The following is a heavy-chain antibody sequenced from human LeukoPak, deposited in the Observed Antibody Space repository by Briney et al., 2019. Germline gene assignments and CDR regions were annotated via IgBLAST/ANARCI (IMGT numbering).Heavy chain of an antibody. CDR2: IYYSGST. Sequence: SETLSLTCTVSGGSISSYYWSWIRQPPGKGLEWIGYIYYSGSTNYNPSLKSRVTISVDTSKNQFSLKLSSVTAADTAVYYCASTLTTVTTRYFDLWGRGTLVTVSS. J-gene: IGHJ2*01. CDR3: ASTLTTVTTRYFDL. D-gene: IGHD4-17*01. CDR1: GGSISSYY. V-gene: IGHV4-59*08.